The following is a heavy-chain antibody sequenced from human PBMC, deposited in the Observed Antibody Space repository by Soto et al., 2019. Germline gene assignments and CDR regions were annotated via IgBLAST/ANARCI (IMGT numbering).Heavy chain of an antibody. CDR1: GGSFSGYY. CDR2: INHSGST. Sequence: SETLSLTCAVYGGSFSGYYWSWVRQPPGKGLEWVGEINHSGSTNYNPSLKSRVTISVDTSKNQFFLKLSSVTAAETAVYYCASGSVEIAAGNWFDPWGQGTLVTVSS. CDR3: ASGSVEIAAGNWFDP. D-gene: IGHD6-13*01. J-gene: IGHJ5*02. V-gene: IGHV4-34*01.